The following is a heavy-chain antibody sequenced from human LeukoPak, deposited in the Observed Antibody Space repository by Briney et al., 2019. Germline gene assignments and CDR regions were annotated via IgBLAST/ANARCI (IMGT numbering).Heavy chain of an antibody. CDR3: ARGGLEYSGSSEGFDY. V-gene: IGHV3-74*01. Sequence: PGGSLRLSCVASGFTFSTYWMHWVRQAPGKGLEWVSRLDRDGTTTSYADSVYGRFTISRDNAKNTLYLQMNSLRAEDTAVYYCARGGLEYSGSSEGFDYWGQGTLVTVSS. J-gene: IGHJ4*02. CDR1: GFTFSTYW. D-gene: IGHD6-6*01. CDR2: LDRDGTTT.